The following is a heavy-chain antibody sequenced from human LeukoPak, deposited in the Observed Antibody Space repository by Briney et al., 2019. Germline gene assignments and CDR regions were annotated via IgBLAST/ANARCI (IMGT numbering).Heavy chain of an antibody. CDR1: GGSISSYY. Sequence: SETLSLTCTVSGGSISSYYWSWIRQPPGKGLEWIGNIYYSGSTNYNPSLKSRVTISVDTSKNQFSLKLSSVTAADTAVYYCARAIVVVPYYYYMDVWGKGTTVTVSS. V-gene: IGHV4-59*01. CDR3: ARAIVVVPYYYYMDV. J-gene: IGHJ6*03. D-gene: IGHD2-2*01. CDR2: IYYSGST.